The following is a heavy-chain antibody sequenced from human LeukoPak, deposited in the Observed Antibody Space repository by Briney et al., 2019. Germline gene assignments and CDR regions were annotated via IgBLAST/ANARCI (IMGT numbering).Heavy chain of an antibody. CDR1: GFTFSCSA. V-gene: IGHV3-73*01. J-gene: IGHJ4*02. Sequence: GSLRLSCAASGFTFSCSAMHWVRQASGKGLEWVGRIRSKANSYATAYAAPVKGRFTISRDDSKNTAYLQMNSLKTEDTAVYYCTRAPYSSSSGYWGQGTLVTVSS. CDR2: IRSKANSYAT. CDR3: TRAPYSSSSGY. D-gene: IGHD6-6*01.